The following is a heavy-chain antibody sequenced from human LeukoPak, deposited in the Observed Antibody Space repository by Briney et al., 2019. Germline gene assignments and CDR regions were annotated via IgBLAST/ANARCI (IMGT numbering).Heavy chain of an antibody. CDR2: INPNSGGT. D-gene: IGHD3-22*01. J-gene: IGHJ4*02. Sequence: AASVKVSCKASGYTLTDYYMHWVRQAPEQGLEWMGRINPNSGGTNYAQKFQGRVTMTRDTSISTVYMELSRLRSDDTAVYYCARVGYYESSGYYEYWGQGTLVTVSS. CDR1: GYTLTDYY. V-gene: IGHV1-2*06. CDR3: ARVGYYESSGYYEY.